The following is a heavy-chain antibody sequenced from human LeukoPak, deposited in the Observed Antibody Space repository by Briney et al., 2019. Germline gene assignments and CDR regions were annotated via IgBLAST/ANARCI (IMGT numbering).Heavy chain of an antibody. V-gene: IGHV1-69*05. CDR1: GGTFSSYA. J-gene: IGHJ4*02. CDR2: IIPIFGTA. D-gene: IGHD5-24*01. Sequence: SVKVSCKASGGTFSSYAISWVRQAPGQGLEWMGRIIPIFGTANYAQKFQGRVTITTDESTSTVYMELSSLRSEDTAVYYCARGSGRWLQQYYFDYWGQGTLVTVSS. CDR3: ARGSGRWLQQYYFDY.